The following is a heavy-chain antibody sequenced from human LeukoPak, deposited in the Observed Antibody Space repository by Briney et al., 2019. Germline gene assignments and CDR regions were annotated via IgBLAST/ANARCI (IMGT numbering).Heavy chain of an antibody. D-gene: IGHD1-26*01. Sequence: SETLSLTCTVSGGSISSSSYYWGWIRQPPGKGLEWIGSIYYSGSTYYNPSLKSRVTISVDTSKNQFSLKLSSVSAADTAMYYCATSRGDYWGQGTLVTVSS. J-gene: IGHJ4*02. V-gene: IGHV4-39*01. CDR3: ATSRGDY. CDR1: GGSISSSSYY. CDR2: IYYSGST.